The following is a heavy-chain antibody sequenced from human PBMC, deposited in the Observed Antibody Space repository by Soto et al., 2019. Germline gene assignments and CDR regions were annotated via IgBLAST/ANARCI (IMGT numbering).Heavy chain of an antibody. CDR1: GYKVSTWHNFTSYW. CDR2: IYPGDSDT. CDR3: ARTRGQNCNGGNCYFGMDV. J-gene: IGHJ6*02. D-gene: IGHD2-15*01. Sequence: GESLKISCMGSGYKVSTWHNFTSYWIAWVRQMPGEGLEWMGIIYPGDSDTRYSPSFQGQVTISADKSINSAYLQWSSLKASDTAMYYCARTRGQNCNGGNCYFGMDVWGQGTTVTVSS. V-gene: IGHV5-51*01.